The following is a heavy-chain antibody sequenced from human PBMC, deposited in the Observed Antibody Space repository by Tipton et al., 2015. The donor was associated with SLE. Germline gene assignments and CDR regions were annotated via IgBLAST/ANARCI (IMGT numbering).Heavy chain of an antibody. CDR2: IYYSGST. CDR1: GGSISSHY. V-gene: IGHV4-59*08. CDR3: ARLVSGSYSYFDY. Sequence: TLSLTCTVSGGSISSHYWSWIRQPPGKGLEWIGYIYYSGSTNYNPSLKSRVTISVDTSKNQFSLKLSSVTAADTAVYYCARLVSGSYSYFDYWGQGTLVTVSS. D-gene: IGHD1-26*01. J-gene: IGHJ4*02.